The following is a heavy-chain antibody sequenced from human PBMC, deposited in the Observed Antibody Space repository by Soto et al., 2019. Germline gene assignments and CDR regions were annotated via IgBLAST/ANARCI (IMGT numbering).Heavy chain of an antibody. D-gene: IGHD2-21*02. CDR1: GYTFTSYY. Sequence: QVQLVQSGAEVKKPGASVKVSCKASGYTFTSYYMHWVRQAPGQGLEWMGIINPSGGSTSYAQKFQGRGTMTRDTSTSTVYMELSSLRSEDTAVYYCARAVVVTAIHAELIDYWGQGTLVTVSS. CDR2: INPSGGST. J-gene: IGHJ4*02. CDR3: ARAVVVTAIHAELIDY. V-gene: IGHV1-46*01.